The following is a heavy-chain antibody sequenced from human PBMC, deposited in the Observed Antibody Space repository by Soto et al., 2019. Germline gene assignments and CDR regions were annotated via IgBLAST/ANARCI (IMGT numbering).Heavy chain of an antibody. D-gene: IGHD3-10*01. J-gene: IGHJ4*02. Sequence: QVQLVQSGAEVKKPGASVKVSCKASGYTFTSYDISWVRQAPGQGLEWMGWINVYNGNTNYAQKLQGRVTMTTDTSTSTAYVDLRSLRSDDTAVYFCARDTSRGEYDYWGQGTLVTVSS. CDR2: INVYNGNT. CDR3: ARDTSRGEYDY. V-gene: IGHV1-18*01. CDR1: GYTFTSYD.